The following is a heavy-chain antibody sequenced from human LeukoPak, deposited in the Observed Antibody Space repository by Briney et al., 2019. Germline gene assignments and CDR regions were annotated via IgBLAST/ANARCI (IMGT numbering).Heavy chain of an antibody. Sequence: SVKVSCKASGGTFSSYAISRVRQAPGQGLEWMGGIIPIFGTANYAQKFQGRVTITADKSTSTAYMELSSLRSEDTAVYYCARGSYLYDFWSGYHLNAIDYWGQGTLVTVSS. CDR1: GGTFSSYA. CDR3: ARGSYLYDFWSGYHLNAIDY. D-gene: IGHD3-3*01. J-gene: IGHJ4*02. V-gene: IGHV1-69*06. CDR2: IIPIFGTA.